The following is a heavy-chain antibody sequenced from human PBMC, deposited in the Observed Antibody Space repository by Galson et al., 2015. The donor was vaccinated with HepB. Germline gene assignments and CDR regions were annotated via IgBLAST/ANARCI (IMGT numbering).Heavy chain of an antibody. CDR3: LRLGDLSGYSSS. V-gene: IGHV3-73*01. CDR2: IRSKASDSAT. Sequence: SLRLSCAASGFTFSGSAIHWVRQASGKGPEWVGRIRSKASDSATAYAASLKGRITIYRDDSKTTAYLHMNSLKTEDTAVYYCLRLGDLSGYSSSWGQGTLVTVSS. CDR1: GFTFSGSA. J-gene: IGHJ4*02. D-gene: IGHD6-13*01.